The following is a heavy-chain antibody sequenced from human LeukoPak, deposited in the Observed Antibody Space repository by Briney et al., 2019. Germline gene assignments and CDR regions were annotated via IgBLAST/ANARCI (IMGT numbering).Heavy chain of an antibody. Sequence: QPGRSLRLSCTASGFTFGDYAMSWVRQAPGKGLEWVGFIRSKAYGGTTEYAASVKGRFTISRDDSKSIAYLQMNSRKTEDTAVYYCTRSGAMDLGYDYWGQGTLVTVSS. D-gene: IGHD5-18*01. CDR3: TRSGAMDLGYDY. J-gene: IGHJ4*02. CDR2: IRSKAYGGTT. V-gene: IGHV3-49*04. CDR1: GFTFGDYA.